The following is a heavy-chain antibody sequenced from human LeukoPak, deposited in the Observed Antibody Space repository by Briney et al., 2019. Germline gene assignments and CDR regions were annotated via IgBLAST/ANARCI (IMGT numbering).Heavy chain of an antibody. J-gene: IGHJ4*02. V-gene: IGHV3-7*03. CDR3: ARDSGWFRFDS. D-gene: IGHD6-13*01. Sequence: ANIKEDGSDKYYVDSVKGRFTISRDNAKNSLYLQMNSLRAEDTAVYYCARDSGWFRFDSWGQGTLVTVSS. CDR2: IKEDGSDK.